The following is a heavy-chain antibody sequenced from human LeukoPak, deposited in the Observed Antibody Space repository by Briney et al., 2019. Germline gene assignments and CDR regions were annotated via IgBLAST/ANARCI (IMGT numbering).Heavy chain of an antibody. J-gene: IGHJ5*02. CDR3: ARNRDGYNYFWFDP. D-gene: IGHD5-24*01. Sequence: SVKVSCKXSGGTFSSYAISWVRQAPGQGLEWMGGIIPILGTANYAQKFQGRVTITADESTSTAYMELSSLRSEDTAVYYCARNRDGYNYFWFDPWGQGTLVTVSS. CDR2: IIPILGTA. CDR1: GGTFSSYA. V-gene: IGHV1-69*01.